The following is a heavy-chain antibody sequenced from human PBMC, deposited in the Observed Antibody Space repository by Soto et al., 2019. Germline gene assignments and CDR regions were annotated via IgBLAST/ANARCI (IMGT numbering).Heavy chain of an antibody. V-gene: IGHV1-58*01. Sequence: QMQVVQSGPEVKRPGTSVKVPCKASGFSFTNSAVQWVRQARGQRLEWIGYIIIVGGGTKYAQNLQGRITITRDMSTSTAYMELSSLRSEDTAIYYCAAELYSGGRCCSFDIWGQGTVVTVSS. CDR3: AAELYSGGRCCSFDI. CDR1: GFSFTNSA. J-gene: IGHJ3*02. CDR2: IIIVGGGT. D-gene: IGHD2-15*01.